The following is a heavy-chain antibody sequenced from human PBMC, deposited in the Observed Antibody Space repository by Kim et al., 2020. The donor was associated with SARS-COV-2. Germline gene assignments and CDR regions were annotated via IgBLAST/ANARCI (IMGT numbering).Heavy chain of an antibody. D-gene: IGHD3-22*01. CDR2: ISESGGST. Sequence: GESLRLSCAASGFTFSSYAMSWVRQAPGKGLEWVSGISESGGSTYYADSVKGRFSISRDNSKNTLYLQMNSLRAEDTAVYYCATPRHSGGYYYTFWGQGTLVTVSS. CDR1: GFTFSSYA. CDR3: ATPRHSGGYYYTF. J-gene: IGHJ4*02. V-gene: IGHV3-23*01.